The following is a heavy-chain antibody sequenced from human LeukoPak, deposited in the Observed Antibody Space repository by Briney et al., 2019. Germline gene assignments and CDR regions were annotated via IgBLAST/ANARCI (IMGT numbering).Heavy chain of an antibody. Sequence: GGSLRLSCAASRFTFSNFAMSWVRQAPGKGLEWVSTISGSAYSTYYADSVKGRFTISRDNSKNTLYLQMNSLRAEDTAVYYCAREGMNYGSGSYFDYWGQGTLVTVSS. J-gene: IGHJ4*02. V-gene: IGHV3-23*01. D-gene: IGHD3-10*01. CDR2: ISGSAYST. CDR1: RFTFSNFA. CDR3: AREGMNYGSGSYFDY.